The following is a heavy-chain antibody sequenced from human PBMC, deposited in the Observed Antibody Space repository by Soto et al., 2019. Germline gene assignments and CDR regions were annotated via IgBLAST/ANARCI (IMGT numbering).Heavy chain of an antibody. CDR3: ARSKFYYGSVAFFDY. V-gene: IGHV1-69*02. CDR2: IIPFLGIA. J-gene: IGHJ4*02. D-gene: IGHD3-10*01. CDR1: GGTFSSYT. Sequence: QVQLVQSGAEVKKPGSSVKVSCKASGGTFSSYTISWVRQAPGQGLEWMGRIIPFLGIANNAQKFQGRVTITPHKSTSTAHMELSSLRSEAPAAYYSARSKFYYGSVAFFDYWRQGTLVTFSS.